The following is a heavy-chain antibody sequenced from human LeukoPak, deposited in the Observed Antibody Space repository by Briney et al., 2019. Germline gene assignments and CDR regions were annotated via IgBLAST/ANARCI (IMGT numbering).Heavy chain of an antibody. CDR1: GDSISSYY. Sequence: SQTLSLTCTVSGDSISSYYWSWIRQPPGKGLEWTGYIYYTGTTNYNPSLKSRVSISVDTSKNQFSLKLSSVTAADTAVYYCARLVPALWYFDLWGRGTLVTVSS. J-gene: IGHJ2*01. CDR3: ARLVPALWYFDL. CDR2: IYYTGTT. V-gene: IGHV4-59*08. D-gene: IGHD6-13*01.